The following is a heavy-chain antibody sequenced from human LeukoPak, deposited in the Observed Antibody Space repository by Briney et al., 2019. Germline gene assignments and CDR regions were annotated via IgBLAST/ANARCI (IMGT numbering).Heavy chain of an antibody. J-gene: IGHJ4*02. CDR2: INHSGST. Sequence: SETLSLTCAVYGGSFSGYYWSWIRQPPGKGLEWIGEINHSGSTNYNPSLKSRVTISVDTSKNQFSLKLSSVTAADTAVYYCARDEQQLVDWGQGTLVTVSS. CDR1: GGSFSGYY. D-gene: IGHD6-13*01. V-gene: IGHV4-34*01. CDR3: ARDEQQLVD.